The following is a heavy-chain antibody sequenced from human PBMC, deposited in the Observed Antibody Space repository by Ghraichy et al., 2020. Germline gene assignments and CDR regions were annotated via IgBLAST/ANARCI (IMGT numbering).Heavy chain of an antibody. CDR2: ISGSGGST. CDR3: AKDRCSSTSCYSPLDY. Sequence: LSLTCAASGVTFSSYVMSWVRQAPGKGLEWVSGISGSGGSTYYADSVKGRFTISRDNSKNTLYLQMNSLRAEDTAIYYCAKDRCSSTSCYSPLDYWGQGTPVTVSS. J-gene: IGHJ4*02. CDR1: GVTFSSYV. V-gene: IGHV3-23*01. D-gene: IGHD2-2*01.